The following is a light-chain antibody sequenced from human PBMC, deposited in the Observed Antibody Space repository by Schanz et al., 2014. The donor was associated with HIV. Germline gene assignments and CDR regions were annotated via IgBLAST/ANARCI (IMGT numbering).Light chain of an antibody. Sequence: QSVLTQPPSTSGTPGQRVAISCSGSSSNIGTYNVNWYQQLPGTAPRLLIYTQDQRPSGVPDRFSGSKSGTSASLAITGLQTEDEADYYCATWDSILNAVVFGGGTKLTVL. CDR3: ATWDSILNAVV. CDR2: TQD. J-gene: IGLJ2*01. CDR1: SSNIGTYN. V-gene: IGLV1-44*01.